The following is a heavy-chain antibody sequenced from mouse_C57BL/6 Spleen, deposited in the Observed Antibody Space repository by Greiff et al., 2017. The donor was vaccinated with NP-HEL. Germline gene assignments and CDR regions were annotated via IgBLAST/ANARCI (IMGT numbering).Heavy chain of an antibody. CDR1: GYTFTDYY. D-gene: IGHD2-1*01. J-gene: IGHJ3*01. V-gene: IGHV1-26*01. Sequence: EVQLQQSGPELVKPGASVKISCKASGYTFTDYYMNWVKQSHGKSLEWIGDINPNNGGTSYNQKFKGKATLTVDKSSSTAYMELRSLTSEDSAVYYCARTPYGKYAAWFAYWGKGTLVTVSA. CDR3: ARTPYGKYAAWFAY. CDR2: INPNNGGT.